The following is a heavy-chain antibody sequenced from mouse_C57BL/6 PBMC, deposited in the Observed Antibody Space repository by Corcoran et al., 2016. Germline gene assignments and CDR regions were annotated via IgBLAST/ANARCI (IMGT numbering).Heavy chain of an antibody. D-gene: IGHD2-4*01. V-gene: IGHV9-3*01. CDR2: INTYSGVP. CDR3: ARYDYDDGWYFDV. J-gene: IGHJ1*03. Sequence: QIQLVQSGPELKKPGETVKISCKASGYTFTTYGMSWVKQAPGKGLKWMGWINTYSGVPTYADDFKGRFAFSLETSASTAYLQINNLKNEDTATYFCARYDYDDGWYFDVWGTGTTVTVSS. CDR1: GYTFTTYG.